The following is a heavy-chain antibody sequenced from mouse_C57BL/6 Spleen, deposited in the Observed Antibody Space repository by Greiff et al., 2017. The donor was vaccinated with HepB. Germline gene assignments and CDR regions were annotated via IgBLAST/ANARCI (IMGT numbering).Heavy chain of an antibody. CDR1: GFNIKDDY. CDR2: IDPENGDT. CDR3: TGNYYGSSYYSFAY. Sequence: VQLQQSGAELVRPGASVKLSCTASGFNIKDDYMHWVKQRPEQGLEWIGWIDPENGDTEYASKFQGKATITADTSSTTAYLQLSSLTSEDTAVYYCTGNYYGSSYYSFAYWGQGTLVTVSA. D-gene: IGHD1-1*01. V-gene: IGHV14-4*01. J-gene: IGHJ3*01.